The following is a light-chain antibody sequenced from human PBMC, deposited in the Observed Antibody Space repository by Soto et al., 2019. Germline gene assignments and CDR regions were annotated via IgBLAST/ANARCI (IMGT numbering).Light chain of an antibody. J-gene: IGKJ1*01. CDR2: GAS. CDR3: QQDYNLPRT. CDR1: QSVSSSY. V-gene: IGKV3D-7*01. Sequence: PGERVTLSCRASQSVSSSYLTWYQQKPGQAPRLLIYGASTRATSIPARFSGSGSGTDFTLTISSLQPEDFEVYYCQQDYNLPRTFGEGTKVEIK.